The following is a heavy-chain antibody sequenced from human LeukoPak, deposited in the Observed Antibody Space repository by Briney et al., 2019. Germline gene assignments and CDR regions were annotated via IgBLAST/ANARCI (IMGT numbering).Heavy chain of an antibody. CDR2: MNPNSGNT. Sequence: ASVKVSCKASGCTFTSNDINWVRQATGQGLEWMGWMNPNSGNTAYAQKFQGRVTMTRNTAISTAYMELSSLRSEDTAVYYCARPKSKYDSSGYYPLDYWGQGTLVTVSS. CDR3: ARPKSKYDSSGYYPLDY. V-gene: IGHV1-8*01. D-gene: IGHD3-22*01. CDR1: GCTFTSND. J-gene: IGHJ4*02.